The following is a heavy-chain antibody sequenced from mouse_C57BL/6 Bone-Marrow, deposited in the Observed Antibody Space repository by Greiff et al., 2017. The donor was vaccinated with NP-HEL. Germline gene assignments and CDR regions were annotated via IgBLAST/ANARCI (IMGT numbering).Heavy chain of an antibody. V-gene: IGHV5-12*01. CDR3: ARPYYYYGSTGY. CDR1: GFTFSDYY. CDR2: ISNGGGST. D-gene: IGHD1-1*01. J-gene: IGHJ3*01. Sequence: EVMLVESGGGLVQPGGSLKLSCAASGFTFSDYYMYWVRQTPEKRLEWVAYISNGGGSTYYPDTVKGRFTISRDNAKNTLYLQMSRLKSEDTAMYYCARPYYYYGSTGYWGQGTLVTVSA.